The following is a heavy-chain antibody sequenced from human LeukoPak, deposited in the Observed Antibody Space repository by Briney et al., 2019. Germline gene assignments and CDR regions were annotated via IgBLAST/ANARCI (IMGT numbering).Heavy chain of an antibody. J-gene: IGHJ5*02. Sequence: SETLSLTCAVYGGSFSNYYWTWIRQPPGKGLEWIGEINHSGSARYNPSLKSRVVISVDTSKNQFSLKLSSVTAADTAVYYCAPPPYYYEANGYSVAWGQGTLVTVSS. D-gene: IGHD3-22*01. CDR3: APPPYYYEANGYSVA. CDR2: INHSGSA. V-gene: IGHV4-34*01. CDR1: GGSFSNYY.